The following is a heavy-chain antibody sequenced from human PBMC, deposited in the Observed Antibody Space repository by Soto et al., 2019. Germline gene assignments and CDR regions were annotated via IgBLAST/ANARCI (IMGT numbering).Heavy chain of an antibody. CDR3: ARELVPAANYYYGMDG. V-gene: IGHV3-30-3*01. D-gene: IGHD2-2*01. CDR1: GFTFSSYA. CDR2: ISYDGSNK. J-gene: IGHJ6*02. Sequence: AGGTLRLSCAASGFTFSSYAMHWVRQAPGKGLEWVAVISYDGSNKYYADSGKGRFTISRDNSKNTLYLQMNSLRAEDTAVCYCARELVPAANYYYGMDGWGQGTTVTVSS.